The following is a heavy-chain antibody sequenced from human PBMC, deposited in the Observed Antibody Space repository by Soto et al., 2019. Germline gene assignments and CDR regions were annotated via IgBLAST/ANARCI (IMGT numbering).Heavy chain of an antibody. CDR3: ARGTGYSSSHNYYYGMDV. CDR1: GFTFSSYS. D-gene: IGHD6-6*01. V-gene: IGHV3-21*01. CDR2: ISSSSSYI. Sequence: GGSLRLSCAASGFTFSSYSMNWVRQAPGKGLEWVSSISSSSSYIYYADSVKGRFTISRDNAKNSLYLQMNSLRAEDTAVYYCARGTGYSSSHNYYYGMDVWGQGTTVTVYS. J-gene: IGHJ6*02.